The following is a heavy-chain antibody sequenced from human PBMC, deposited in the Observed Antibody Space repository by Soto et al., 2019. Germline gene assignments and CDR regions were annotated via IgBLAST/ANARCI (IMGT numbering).Heavy chain of an antibody. Sequence: QVQLVQSGAVVKKPGSSVKVSCTASGGTFSSYTISWVRQAPGQGLEWMGRIIPILAITNTAQKFQGRVTITADKSTSTAYMELSSLRSEDTALYYCARDNGAVAGYDYWGQGTLVTVSS. D-gene: IGHD6-19*01. CDR1: GGTFSSYT. CDR3: ARDNGAVAGYDY. V-gene: IGHV1-69*08. J-gene: IGHJ4*02. CDR2: IIPILAIT.